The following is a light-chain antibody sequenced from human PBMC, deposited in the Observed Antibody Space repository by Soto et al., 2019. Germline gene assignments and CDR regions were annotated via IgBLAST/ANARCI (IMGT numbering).Light chain of an antibody. V-gene: IGKV3-20*01. Sequence: EIVLTQSPGTLSLSPGERATLSCRASQSFSNNYLAWYQQKPGQAPRLLIYGASNRATGIPDRFSGSGSGTDFTLTISRLETEDSAVYYCHQYGSSGTFGKGTKVDIX. CDR3: HQYGSSGT. CDR1: QSFSNNY. J-gene: IGKJ1*01. CDR2: GAS.